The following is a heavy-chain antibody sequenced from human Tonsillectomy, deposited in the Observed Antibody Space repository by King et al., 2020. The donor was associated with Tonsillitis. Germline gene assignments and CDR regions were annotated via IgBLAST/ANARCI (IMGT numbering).Heavy chain of an antibody. Sequence: VQLVESGGGLVQPGGSLRPSCAASGFTFSSYEMNWVRQAPGKGLEWVSYISSSGSTIYYADSVKGRFTISRDNAKNSLYLQMNSLRAEDTAVYYCARDSWQLDLGYYYYYMDVWGKGTTVTVSS. D-gene: IGHD6-6*01. CDR3: ARDSWQLDLGYYYYYMDV. CDR2: ISSSGSTI. J-gene: IGHJ6*03. V-gene: IGHV3-48*03. CDR1: GFTFSSYE.